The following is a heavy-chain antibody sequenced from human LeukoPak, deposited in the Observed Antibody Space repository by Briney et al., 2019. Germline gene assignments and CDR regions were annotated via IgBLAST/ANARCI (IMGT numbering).Heavy chain of an antibody. Sequence: GGSLRLSCAASGFTFSSYSMNWVRQAPGKGLEWVSSISSSSSYIYYADSVKGRFTISRDNAKNSLYLHMNSLRAEDTAVYYCAREGGTMVRGVIANWFDPWGQGTLVTVSS. J-gene: IGHJ5*02. D-gene: IGHD3-10*01. V-gene: IGHV3-21*01. CDR2: ISSSSSYI. CDR3: AREGGTMVRGVIANWFDP. CDR1: GFTFSSYS.